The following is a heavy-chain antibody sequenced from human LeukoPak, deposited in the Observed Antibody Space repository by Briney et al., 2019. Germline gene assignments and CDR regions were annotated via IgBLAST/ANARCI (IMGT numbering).Heavy chain of an antibody. CDR2: VNPNSGGT. CDR1: GYTFTGYY. CDR3: ARGKGWVIAPHDAFDI. D-gene: IGHD2-21*01. J-gene: IGHJ3*02. Sequence: ASVKVSCKASGYTFTGYYMHWVRQAPGQGLEWMGWVNPNSGGTNYAQKFQGRVNMTRDTSISTAYMELSRLRSDDTAVYYCARGKGWVIAPHDAFDIWGQGTMVTVSS. V-gene: IGHV1-2*02.